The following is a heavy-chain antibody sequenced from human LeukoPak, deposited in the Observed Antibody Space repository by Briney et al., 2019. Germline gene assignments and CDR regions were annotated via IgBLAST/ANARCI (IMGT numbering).Heavy chain of an antibody. J-gene: IGHJ4*02. D-gene: IGHD5-18*01. CDR3: AKPDSYGLFDY. V-gene: IGHV3-30*18. Sequence: GGSLRLSCAASGFTFSSYGMHWVRQAPGKGLEWVAVISYDGSNKYYADSVKGRFTISRDNSKNTLYLQMNSLRAEDTAVYYCAKPDSYGLFDYWGQGTLVTVSS. CDR1: GFTFSSYG. CDR2: ISYDGSNK.